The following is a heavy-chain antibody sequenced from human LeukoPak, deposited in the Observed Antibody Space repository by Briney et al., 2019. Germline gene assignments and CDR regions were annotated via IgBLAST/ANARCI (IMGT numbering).Heavy chain of an antibody. J-gene: IGHJ6*03. D-gene: IGHD6-13*01. CDR1: GFTVSSNY. CDR3: AREIAAAGTYYYYMDV. V-gene: IGHV3-53*04. CDR2: IYSGGST. Sequence: GGSLRLSCAASGFTVSSNYMSWVRQAPGKGLEWVSVIYSGGSTYYADSVKGRFTISRHNSKNTLYLQMNSLRAEDTAVYYCAREIAAAGTYYYYMDVWGKGTTVTVSS.